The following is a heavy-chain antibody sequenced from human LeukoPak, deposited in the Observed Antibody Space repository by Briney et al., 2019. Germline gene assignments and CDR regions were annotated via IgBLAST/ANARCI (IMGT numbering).Heavy chain of an antibody. CDR2: IRYDGSNK. D-gene: IGHD3-22*01. V-gene: IGHV3-30*02. CDR1: GFTFSSYG. CDR3: ASPNYYDSSGPEYFQH. Sequence: PGGSLRLSCAASGFTFSSYGMHWVRQAPGKGLEWVAFIRYDGSNKYYADSVKGRFTISRDNSKNTLYLQMNSLRAEDTAVYYCASPNYYDSSGPEYFQHWGQGTLVTVSS. J-gene: IGHJ1*01.